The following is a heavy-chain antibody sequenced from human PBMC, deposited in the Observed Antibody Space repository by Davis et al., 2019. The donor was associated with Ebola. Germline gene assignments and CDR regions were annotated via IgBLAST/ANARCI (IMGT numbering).Heavy chain of an antibody. CDR2: IYPGDSDT. CDR3: ARRGSYAGDAFDI. V-gene: IGHV5-51*01. D-gene: IGHD1-26*01. CDR1: GYTFTSYG. Sequence: QVSCKASGYTFTSYGLTWVRQAPGQGLEWMGIIYPGDSDTRYSPSFQGQVTIPADKSISTAYLQWSGLKAADTAMYYCARRGSYAGDAFDIWGQGTMVTVSS. J-gene: IGHJ3*02.